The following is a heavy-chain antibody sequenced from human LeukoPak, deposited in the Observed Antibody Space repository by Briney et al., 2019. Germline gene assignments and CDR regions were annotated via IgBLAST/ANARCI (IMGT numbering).Heavy chain of an antibody. CDR2: INHSGST. CDR1: GGSFSGYY. CDR3: ARGYSSSWRTIDC. V-gene: IGHV4-34*01. J-gene: IGHJ4*02. Sequence: PSETLSLTCAVYGGSFSGYYWGWIRHPPGKGLEWIGEINHSGSTNYNPSLKSRVTISVDTSKNQFSLKLSSVTAADTAVYYCARGYSSSWRTIDCWGQGTLVTVSS. D-gene: IGHD6-13*01.